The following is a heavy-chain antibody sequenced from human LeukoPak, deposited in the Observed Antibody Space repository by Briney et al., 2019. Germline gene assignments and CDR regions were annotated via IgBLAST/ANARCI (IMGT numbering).Heavy chain of an antibody. CDR2: INHSGST. D-gene: IGHD1-26*01. Sequence: SETLSLTCAVYGGPFSGYYWSWIRQPPGKGLEWIGEINHSGSTNYNPSLKSRVTISVDTSKNQFSLKLSSVTAADTAVYYCARVRLRTVPGGSYYDYWGQGTLVTVSS. CDR1: GGPFSGYY. V-gene: IGHV4-34*01. CDR3: ARVRLRTVPGGSYYDY. J-gene: IGHJ4*02.